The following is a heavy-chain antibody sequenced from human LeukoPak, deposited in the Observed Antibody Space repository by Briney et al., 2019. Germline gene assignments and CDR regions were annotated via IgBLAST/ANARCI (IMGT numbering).Heavy chain of an antibody. D-gene: IGHD1-26*01. CDR3: ARYRGNLWYFDL. CDR1: GDSVSSNSAA. V-gene: IGHV6-1*01. J-gene: IGHJ2*01. CDR2: TYYRSKWYN. Sequence: SQTLSLTCAISGDSVSSNSAAWNWIWQSPSRGLEWLGRTYYRSKWYNDYAVSVKSRITINPDTSKNQFSLQLNSVTPEGTAVYYCARYRGNLWYFDLWGRGTLVTVSS.